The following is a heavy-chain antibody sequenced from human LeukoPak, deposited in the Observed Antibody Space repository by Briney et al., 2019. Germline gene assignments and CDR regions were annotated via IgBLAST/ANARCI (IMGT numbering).Heavy chain of an antibody. CDR3: ARGYYYDSSGYWAAFDI. Sequence: PGGSLRLSCAASGFTFSSYAMSWVRQAPGKGLEWVSSISSNSSYIYYADSVKGRFTISRDNAKNSLYLQMNSLRAEDTAVYYCARGYYYDSSGYWAAFDIWGQGTMVTVSS. CDR2: ISSNSSYI. D-gene: IGHD3-22*01. J-gene: IGHJ3*02. CDR1: GFTFSSYA. V-gene: IGHV3-21*01.